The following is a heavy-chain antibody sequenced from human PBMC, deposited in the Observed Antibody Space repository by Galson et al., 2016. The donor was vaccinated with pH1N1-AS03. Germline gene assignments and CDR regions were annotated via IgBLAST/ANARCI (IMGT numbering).Heavy chain of an antibody. CDR2: ISRDSGNI. CDR3: ASYFCRSNCSYFFYGMDV. J-gene: IGHJ6*02. D-gene: IGHD3-10*01. Sequence: SLRLSCAASGYTFGDYDMHWVRQAPGKGLEWVAGISRDSGNIDYAHSFEGRFTISRDNARNSLYLQINSLRPEDTALYYCASYFCRSNCSYFFYGMDVWGQGTTVTVSS. V-gene: IGHV3-9*01. CDR1: GYTFGDYD.